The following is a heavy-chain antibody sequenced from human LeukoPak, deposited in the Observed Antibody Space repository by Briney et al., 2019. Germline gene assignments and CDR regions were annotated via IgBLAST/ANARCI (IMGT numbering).Heavy chain of an antibody. J-gene: IGHJ4*02. CDR2: IRGDNGNT. V-gene: IGHV1-18*01. CDR3: ARVDLLTGYYFFDY. D-gene: IGHD3-9*01. CDR1: GYTFSNYG. Sequence: ASVKVSCKASGYTFSNYGISWVRQAHGQGLEWVGWIRGDNGNTNYAQKLQGRVTMTTDTSTSTAYMELRSLGSDETAVSYCARVDLLTGYYFFDYWGQGTLVTVSS.